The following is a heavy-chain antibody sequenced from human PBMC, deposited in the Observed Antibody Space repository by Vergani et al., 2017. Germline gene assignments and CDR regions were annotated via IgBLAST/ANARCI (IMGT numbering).Heavy chain of an antibody. D-gene: IGHD3-16*01. CDR3: ATLGDY. V-gene: IGHV3-9*01. CDR1: GFTFDDYA. J-gene: IGHJ4*02. Sequence: EVQLLESGGGLVQPGRSLRLSCAASGFTFDDYAMHWVRQAPGKGLEWVSGISWNSGSIGYADSVKGRFTISRDNAKNSLYLQMNSLRAEDTALYYCATLGDYWGQGTLVTVSS. CDR2: ISWNSGSI.